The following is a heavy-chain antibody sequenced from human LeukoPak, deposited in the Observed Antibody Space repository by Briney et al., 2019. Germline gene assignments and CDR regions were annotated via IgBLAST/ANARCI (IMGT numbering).Heavy chain of an antibody. CDR2: ISWGSNVI. CDR3: ARDAGYSYAQDF. J-gene: IGHJ4*02. V-gene: IGHV3-48*02. D-gene: IGHD5-18*01. CDR1: GFTFSSYS. Sequence: GGSLRLSCTASGFTFSSYSMNWVRQAPGKGPEWLSYISWGSNVIYYADSVKGRFTTSRDDAKNSLFLQMNSLTDEDTAVYYCARDAGYSYAQDFWGRGTLVTVSS.